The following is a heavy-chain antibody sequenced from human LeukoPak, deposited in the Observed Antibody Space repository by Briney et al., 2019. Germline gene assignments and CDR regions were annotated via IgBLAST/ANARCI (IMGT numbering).Heavy chain of an antibody. CDR3: ARQRAGFTVTTSDY. Sequence: GGSLRLSCAASGFTFSSYSMNWVRQAPGKGLEWISYISGSGSTIYFADSVKGRFTISRDNAKNSLHLQMNSLRAEDTAVYYCARQRAGFTVTTSDYCGQGTLVTVSS. D-gene: IGHD4-17*01. CDR2: ISGSGSTI. V-gene: IGHV3-48*01. J-gene: IGHJ4*02. CDR1: GFTFSSYS.